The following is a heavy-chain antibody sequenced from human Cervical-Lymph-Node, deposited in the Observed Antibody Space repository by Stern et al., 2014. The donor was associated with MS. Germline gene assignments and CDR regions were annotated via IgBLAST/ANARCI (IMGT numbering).Heavy chain of an antibody. Sequence: VQLVQSGAVVRKPGDSLRISCTGSGYGFSDYWIGWVRQMPGKGLEWIGVIYPGDSDTRYSPSFQGQVTISADKSISTAYLQWSSLKASDTAMYYCARHCGFRPGCIDYWGQGTLVTVSS. CDR3: ARHCGFRPGCIDY. CDR2: IYPGDSDT. V-gene: IGHV5-51*01. CDR1: GYGFSDYW. J-gene: IGHJ4*02. D-gene: IGHD2-21*01.